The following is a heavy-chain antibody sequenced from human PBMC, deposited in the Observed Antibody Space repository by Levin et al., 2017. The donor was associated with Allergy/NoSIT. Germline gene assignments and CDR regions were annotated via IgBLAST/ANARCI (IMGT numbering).Heavy chain of an antibody. CDR2: IYQSGTT. CDR1: GGSIGIATW. Sequence: PSETLSLTCTVSGGSIGIATWWSWVRQSPEKGLEWIGEIYQSGTTNFNPSLRNRLSMSVDKSNNQFSLNLRSMTAADTAVYYCARAERYSSGWHVRGRLDPWGPGILVTVSS. D-gene: IGHD6-19*01. V-gene: IGHV4-4*02. CDR3: ARAERYSSGWHVRGRLDP. J-gene: IGHJ5*02.